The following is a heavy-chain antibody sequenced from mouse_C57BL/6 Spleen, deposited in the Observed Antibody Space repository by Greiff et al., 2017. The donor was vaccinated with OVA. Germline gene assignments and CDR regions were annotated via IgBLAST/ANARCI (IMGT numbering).Heavy chain of an antibody. D-gene: IGHD4-1*01. CDR3: ARSLGHLFDY. CDR1: GYTFTSYW. CDR2: IYPGSGST. V-gene: IGHV1-55*01. J-gene: IGHJ2*01. Sequence: VRLQQPGAELVKPGASVKMSCKASGYTFTSYWITWVKQRPGQGLEWIGDIYPGSGSTNYNEKFKNKATLTVDTSSSTAYMQLSSLTSEDSAVYYCARSLGHLFDYWGQGTTLTVSS.